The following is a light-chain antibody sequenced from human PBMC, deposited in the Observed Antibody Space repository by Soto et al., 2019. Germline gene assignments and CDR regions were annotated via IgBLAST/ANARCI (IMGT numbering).Light chain of an antibody. CDR3: QRYNSYPGT. J-gene: IGKJ2*02. CDR2: DAS. V-gene: IGKV1-5*01. CDR1: QSISSW. Sequence: DIQMTQSPSTLSASVGDRVTITCRASQSISSWLAWYQQKPGKAPKLLIYDASSLASGVPSRFSCSGSGTAFSHKIRSLLRHDFDPSSCQRYNSYPGTFGQGTKLEIK.